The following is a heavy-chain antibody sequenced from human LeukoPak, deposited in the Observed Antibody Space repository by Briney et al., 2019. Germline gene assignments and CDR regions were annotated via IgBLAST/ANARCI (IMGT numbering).Heavy chain of an antibody. CDR3: ATGVGPTHPHYYYSYMDV. Sequence: ASVKVSCKVSGYTLSELSMHWVRQAPGKGLEWMGSFDREEGKTIDAQKFQGRVTMTEDTSTDTAHMELSSLRSEDTAVYYCATGVGPTHPHYYYSYMDVWGKGTTVTVSS. J-gene: IGHJ6*03. V-gene: IGHV1-24*01. CDR1: GYTLSELS. CDR2: FDREEGKT. D-gene: IGHD1-26*01.